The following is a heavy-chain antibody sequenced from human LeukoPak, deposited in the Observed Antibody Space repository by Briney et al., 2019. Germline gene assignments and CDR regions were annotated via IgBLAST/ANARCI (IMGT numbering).Heavy chain of an antibody. J-gene: IGHJ4*02. CDR3: AGWNEEYYCDY. Sequence: ASVTDSCKASGYSFTSYGIAWVRQATGQGLEWMGWISPYNGYTSYAQKVQGRVTMTTDATTSTVYMEVRSLRSDDTAVYYCAGWNEEYYCDYWGQGTLGTVSS. CDR2: ISPYNGYT. CDR1: GYSFTSYG. D-gene: IGHD1-1*01. V-gene: IGHV1-18*01.